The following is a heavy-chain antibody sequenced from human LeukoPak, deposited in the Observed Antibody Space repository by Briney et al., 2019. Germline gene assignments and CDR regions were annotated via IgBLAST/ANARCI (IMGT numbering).Heavy chain of an antibody. J-gene: IGHJ4*02. D-gene: IGHD1-26*01. Sequence: GGSLRLSCAASGFTFSSYAMHWVRQAPGKGLEWVAVISYDGSNKYYADSVKGRFTISRDNSKNTLYLQMNSLRAEDTAVYYYARDQGALNDYGAYWGQGTLVTVSS. CDR2: ISYDGSNK. V-gene: IGHV3-30*14. CDR1: GFTFSSYA. CDR3: ARDQGALNDYGAY.